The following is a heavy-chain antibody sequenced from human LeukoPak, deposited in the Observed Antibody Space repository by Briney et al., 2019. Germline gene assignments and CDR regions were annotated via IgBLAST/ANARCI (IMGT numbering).Heavy chain of an antibody. CDR3: ARDDDGPFDY. CDR1: GFTFSSYS. V-gene: IGHV3-21*01. D-gene: IGHD5-24*01. Sequence: GRSLRLSCAASGFTFSSYSMNWVRQAPGKGLEWVSSISSSSSYVYYADSVKGRFTISRDNAKNSLYLQMNSLRAEDTAVYYCARDDDGPFDYWGQGTLVTVSS. CDR2: ISSSSSYV. J-gene: IGHJ4*02.